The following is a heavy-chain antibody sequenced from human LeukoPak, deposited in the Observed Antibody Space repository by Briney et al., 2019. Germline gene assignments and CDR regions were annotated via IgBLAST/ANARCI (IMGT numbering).Heavy chain of an antibody. V-gene: IGHV3-7*01. D-gene: IGHD6-19*01. CDR3: ASGSGWTFEY. J-gene: IGHJ4*02. CDR1: RFTFTTRW. CDR2: IKEDGSEK. Sequence: GGSLRLSCAASRFTFTTRWMNWVRQASGKGLEWVAIIKEDGSEKLYVDSVKGRFTISRDNAKNSLYLQMDNLRAEDTAVYYCASGSGWTFEYWGQGTQVTVSS.